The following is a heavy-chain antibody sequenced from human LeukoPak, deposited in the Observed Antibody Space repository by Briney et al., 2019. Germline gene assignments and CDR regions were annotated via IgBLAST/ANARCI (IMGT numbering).Heavy chain of an antibody. J-gene: IGHJ6*03. CDR3: ARQGKYQLPKYYYYYMDV. CDR2: IYPGDSDT. CDR1: GYSFTSYW. Sequence: GESLKISCKGSGYSFTSYWIGWVRQMPGKGLEWMGIIYPGDSDTRYSPSFQGQVTISADKSISTAYLQWSSLKASDTAMYYCARQGKYQLPKYYYYYMDVWGKGTTVTVSS. V-gene: IGHV5-51*01. D-gene: IGHD2-2*01.